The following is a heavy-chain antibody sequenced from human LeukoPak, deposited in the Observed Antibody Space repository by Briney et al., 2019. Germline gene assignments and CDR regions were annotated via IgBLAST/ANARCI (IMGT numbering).Heavy chain of an antibody. Sequence: ASETLSLTCTVSGGSISSYYWSWIRQPPGKGLEWIGYIYYSGSTNYNPSLKSQVTISVDTSKNQFSLKLSSVTAADTAVYYCARHGSSWYLIDYWGQGTLVTVSS. D-gene: IGHD6-13*01. V-gene: IGHV4-59*08. CDR3: ARHGSSWYLIDY. CDR1: GGSISSYY. CDR2: IYYSGST. J-gene: IGHJ4*02.